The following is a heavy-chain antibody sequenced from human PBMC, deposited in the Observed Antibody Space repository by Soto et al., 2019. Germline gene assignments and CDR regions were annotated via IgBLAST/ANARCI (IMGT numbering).Heavy chain of an antibody. CDR1: GYTFTSYD. J-gene: IGHJ5*02. V-gene: IGHV1-8*01. D-gene: IGHD3-22*01. CDR2: MNPNSGNT. Sequence: ASVKVSCKASGYTFTSYDINWVRQATGQGLEWMGWMNPNSGNTGYAQKFQGRVTMTRNTSISTAYMELSSLRSEDTAVYYCARGCYYDSSGSRNWFDPWGQGTLVTVSS. CDR3: ARGCYYDSSGSRNWFDP.